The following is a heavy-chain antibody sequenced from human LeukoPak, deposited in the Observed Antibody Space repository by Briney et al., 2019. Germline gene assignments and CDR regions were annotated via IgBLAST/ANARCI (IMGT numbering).Heavy chain of an antibody. V-gene: IGHV3-66*01. Sequence: GGSLRLSCAASGFTVSSNYMSWVRQAPGKGLEWVSVIYSGGSTYYADSVKGRFTISRDNSKNTLYLQMNSLRAEDTAVYYCARGFDSSGWYDYYYGMDVWGQGTTVTVSS. CDR3: ARGFDSSGWYDYYYGMDV. J-gene: IGHJ6*02. CDR2: IYSGGST. CDR1: GFTVSSNY. D-gene: IGHD6-19*01.